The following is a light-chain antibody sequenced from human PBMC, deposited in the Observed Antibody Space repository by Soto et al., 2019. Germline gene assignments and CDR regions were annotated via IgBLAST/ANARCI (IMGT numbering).Light chain of an antibody. CDR3: QQYNNWPYT. J-gene: IGKJ2*01. V-gene: IGKV3-15*01. Sequence: EIVMTQSPATLSVSPGGSATLSCRASQHVSSNFAWYRQKPGQAPTLLIYRASTRATGIPARFSGSGSGTELTLTISSLQSEDFALYYCQQYNNWPYTFGQGTKLEIK. CDR1: QHVSSN. CDR2: RAS.